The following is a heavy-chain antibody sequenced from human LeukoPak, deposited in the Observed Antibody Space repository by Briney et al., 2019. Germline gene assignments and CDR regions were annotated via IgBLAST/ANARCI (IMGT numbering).Heavy chain of an antibody. Sequence: SETLSLTCAVYGGSFSGYYWSWIRQPPGKGLEWIGEINHSGSTNYNPSLKSRVTISVDTSKNQFSLKLSSVTAADTAVYYCARQGRVATMSFFDYWGQGTLVTVSS. D-gene: IGHD5-12*01. V-gene: IGHV4-34*01. J-gene: IGHJ4*02. CDR3: ARQGRVATMSFFDY. CDR1: GGSFSGYY. CDR2: INHSGST.